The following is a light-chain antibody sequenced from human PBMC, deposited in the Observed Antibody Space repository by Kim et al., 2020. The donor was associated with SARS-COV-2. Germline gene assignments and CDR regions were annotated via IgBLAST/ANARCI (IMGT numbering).Light chain of an antibody. V-gene: IGKV3-11*01. CDR2: DAS. CDR1: QSVSSY. CDR3: QQRSNWPSGT. Sequence: EIVLTQSPVTLSLSPGERATLSCRASQSVSSYLAWYQQKPGQAPRLLIYDASNRATGIPARFSGSGSGTDFTLTISSLEPEDFAVYYCQQRSNWPSGTFGQGTKVDIK. J-gene: IGKJ1*01.